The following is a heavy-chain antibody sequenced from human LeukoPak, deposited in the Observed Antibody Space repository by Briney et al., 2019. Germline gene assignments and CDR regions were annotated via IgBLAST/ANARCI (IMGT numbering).Heavy chain of an antibody. CDR3: TMVRRPPYYFDY. J-gene: IGHJ4*02. D-gene: IGHD3-10*01. Sequence: GESLKISCXGSGYSFTSYWIGWVRQMPGKGLEWMGIIYPGDSDTRYSPSFQGQVTISADKSISTAYLQWSSLKASDTAMYYRTMVRRPPYYFDYWGQGTLVTVSS. CDR1: GYSFTSYW. CDR2: IYPGDSDT. V-gene: IGHV5-51*01.